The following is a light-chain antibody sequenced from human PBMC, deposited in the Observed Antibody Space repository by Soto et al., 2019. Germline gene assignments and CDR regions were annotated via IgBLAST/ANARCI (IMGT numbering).Light chain of an antibody. CDR3: MQGTHWPWT. CDR1: QSLIHSDGNTY. CDR2: KVS. J-gene: IGKJ1*01. Sequence: DVVMTQSPLSLPVTLGQPASISCRSSQSLIHSDGNTYLNWFQQRPGQSPRRLIYKVSDRDSGGPDRFSGSGSGTDFTLKISRVEAEDVGVYYWMQGTHWPWTFGQGTEVEIK. V-gene: IGKV2-30*02.